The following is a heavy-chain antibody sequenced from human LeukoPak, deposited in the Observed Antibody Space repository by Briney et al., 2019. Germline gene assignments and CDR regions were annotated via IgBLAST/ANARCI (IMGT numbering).Heavy chain of an antibody. CDR1: GGSISSYY. D-gene: IGHD5-12*01. Sequence: SETLSLTCTVSGGSISSYYWSWIRQPPGKGLEWIGYIYYSGSTNYNPSLKSRVAISVDTSKNQFSLKLSSVTAADTAVYYCARHVDNSGYDWGGFDPWGQGTLVTVSS. V-gene: IGHV4-59*08. CDR2: IYYSGST. J-gene: IGHJ5*02. CDR3: ARHVDNSGYDWGGFDP.